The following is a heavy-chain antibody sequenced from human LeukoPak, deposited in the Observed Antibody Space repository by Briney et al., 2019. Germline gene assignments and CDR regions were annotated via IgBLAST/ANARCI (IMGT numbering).Heavy chain of an antibody. CDR2: IYYSGST. CDR3: AREDSHDAFDI. V-gene: IGHV4-59*01. CDR1: GGSISSYY. Sequence: PSETLSLTCTVSGGSISSYYWSWIRQPPGKGLEWIGYIYYSGSTNYNPSLKSRVTISVDTSKNQFSLKLSSVTAADTAVYYCAREDSHDAFDIWGQGTMVTVSS. J-gene: IGHJ3*02. D-gene: IGHD2-15*01.